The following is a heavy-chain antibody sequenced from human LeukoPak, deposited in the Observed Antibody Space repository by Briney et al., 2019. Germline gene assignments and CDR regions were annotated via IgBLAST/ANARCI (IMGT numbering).Heavy chain of an antibody. CDR3: AKDYDSSGWAAFDI. V-gene: IGHV3-30*18. J-gene: IGHJ3*02. Sequence: GRSLRLSCAASGFTFNSFGMHWVRQAPGKGLGWVAVISYDGSNKYFADSVKGRFTISRDNSKNTLYLQMNSLRAEDTAVYYCAKDYDSSGWAAFDIWGQGTMVTVSS. CDR1: GFTFNSFG. CDR2: ISYDGSNK. D-gene: IGHD3-22*01.